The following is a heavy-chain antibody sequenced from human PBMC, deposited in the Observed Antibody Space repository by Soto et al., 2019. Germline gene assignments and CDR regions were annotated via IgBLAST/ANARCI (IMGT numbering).Heavy chain of an antibody. Sequence: QVLLVQSGAEVKKPGSSVKVSCQAAGGSFSSYMVSWVRQAPGQGLDYMGGIMPVFGTPTYTEKFQGRVTITADESTGTAYVERTSLKSDDTAVYYCARGVTANYMGGDAFAIWGQGTLVAVSS. CDR2: IMPVFGTP. CDR3: ARGVTANYMGGDAFAI. J-gene: IGHJ3*02. V-gene: IGHV1-69*01. D-gene: IGHD4-4*01. CDR1: GGSFSSYM.